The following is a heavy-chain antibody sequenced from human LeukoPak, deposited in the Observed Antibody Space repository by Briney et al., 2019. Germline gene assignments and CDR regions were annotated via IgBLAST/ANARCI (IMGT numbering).Heavy chain of an antibody. D-gene: IGHD6-25*01. CDR2: INAGNGNA. Sequence: GASVKVFCKASGYTFTSYAMHWVRQAPGQRLEWMGWINAGNGNATYTQKFQDRVTFTRDTSASTAYMALSSLRSEDTAVYYCARVSSGWHGYLDHWGQGTPVTVSS. CDR3: ARVSSGWHGYLDH. V-gene: IGHV1-3*01. CDR1: GYTFTSYA. J-gene: IGHJ4*02.